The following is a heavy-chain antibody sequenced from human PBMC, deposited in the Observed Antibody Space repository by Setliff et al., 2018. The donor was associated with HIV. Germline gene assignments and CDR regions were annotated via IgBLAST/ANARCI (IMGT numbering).Heavy chain of an antibody. CDR1: RYTFTGYY. J-gene: IGHJ4*02. V-gene: IGHV1-2*02. CDR3: ARGWGSPRDSQVRYISLDH. D-gene: IGHD3-16*01. Sequence: ASVKVSCKASRYTFTGYYMHWVRQAPGQGLEWMGWINPNSGGTNYAQKFQGRVTMTRDTSISTAYMELSRLRSDDTAVYYCARGWGSPRDSQVRYISLDHWGQGSLVTVSS. CDR2: INPNSGGT.